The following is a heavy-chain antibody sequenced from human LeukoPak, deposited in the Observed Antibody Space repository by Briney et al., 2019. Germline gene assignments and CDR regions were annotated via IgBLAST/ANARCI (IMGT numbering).Heavy chain of an antibody. V-gene: IGHV3-23*01. J-gene: IGHJ1*01. CDR1: GFSFNSYA. CDR3: AQQVGYCSSGNCYFTY. D-gene: IGHD2-15*01. Sequence: GGSLRLSCAASGFSFNSYAMSWVRQAPGKGLEWVSAINNDGDSTYSADSVKGRFTVSRDNSKNTLYLQMNSLRAEDAAVYYCAQQVGYCSSGNCYFTYWGQGTLVTVSS. CDR2: INNDGDST.